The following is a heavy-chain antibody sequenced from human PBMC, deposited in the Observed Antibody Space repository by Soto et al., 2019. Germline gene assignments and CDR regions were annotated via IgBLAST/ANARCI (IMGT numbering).Heavy chain of an antibody. CDR1: GFTFSSYG. V-gene: IGHV3-33*01. CDR3: ARDREAMEFYP. CDR2: IWYDGSSK. J-gene: IGHJ5*02. D-gene: IGHD5-18*01. Sequence: PGGSLRLSCAASGFTFSSYGMHWVRQAPGKGLEWVAVIWYDGSSKYCADSVKGRFTISRDNSKNTLYLQMNSLRAEDTAVYYCARDREAMEFYPWGQGTLVTVSS.